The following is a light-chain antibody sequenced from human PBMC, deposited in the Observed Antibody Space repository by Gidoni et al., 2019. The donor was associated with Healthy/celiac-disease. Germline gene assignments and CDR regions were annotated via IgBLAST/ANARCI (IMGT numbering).Light chain of an antibody. Sequence: EIVLTQSPGTLSLSPGERATLSCRASQSVSSSYLAWYQQKPGHAPRLLIYGASSMATGIPDRFSGSGSGTDFTLTISRLEPEDFAVYYCQQYGSSPVTFGQGTRLEIK. CDR3: QQYGSSPVT. CDR1: QSVSSSY. CDR2: GAS. V-gene: IGKV3-20*01. J-gene: IGKJ5*01.